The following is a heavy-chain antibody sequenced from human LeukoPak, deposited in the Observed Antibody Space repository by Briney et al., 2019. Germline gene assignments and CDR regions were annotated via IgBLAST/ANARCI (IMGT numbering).Heavy chain of an antibody. V-gene: IGHV1-18*01. CDR3: VREVSAANAGYMDV. CDR2: ISVFYGHT. CDR1: GYTFTNYG. Sequence: ASVKVSCKASGYTFTNYGISWVRQAPGQGLEWMGWISVFYGHTNYSQNFQGRLAMTTHTSTSTTYLELRSLRSDDTAVYYCVREVSAANAGYMDVWGTGTTVTVSS. J-gene: IGHJ6*03. D-gene: IGHD6-13*01.